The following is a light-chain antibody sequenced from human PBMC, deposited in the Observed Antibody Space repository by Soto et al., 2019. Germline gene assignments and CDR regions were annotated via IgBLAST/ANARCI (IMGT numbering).Light chain of an antibody. CDR2: DDS. V-gene: IGLV3-21*02. CDR1: NIGSKS. J-gene: IGLJ3*02. Sequence: SYELAQAPSVSVAPGQTARITCGGANIGSKSVHWYQQKPGQAPVLVIYDDSDRPSGIPERFSGSNSVTTATLTISRVEAGDEADFYCQVWDPGLDHRGVFGGGTKLTVL. CDR3: QVWDPGLDHRGV.